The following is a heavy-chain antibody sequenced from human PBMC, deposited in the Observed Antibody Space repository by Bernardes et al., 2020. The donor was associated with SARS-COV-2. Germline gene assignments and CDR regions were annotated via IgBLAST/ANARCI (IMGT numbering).Heavy chain of an antibody. CDR3: TRRDARTTSTGFDS. CDR2: IIPIFGTP. V-gene: IGHV1-69*13. Sequence: SVKVSCKASGGTFSSYAISWVRQAPGQGLEWMGGIIPIFGTPNYAQKFQGRVTITADESTSTSYMELSSLRSEDTAVYYCTRRDARTTSTGFDSWGQGTLVTVSS. D-gene: IGHD1-1*01. J-gene: IGHJ4*02. CDR1: GGTFSSYA.